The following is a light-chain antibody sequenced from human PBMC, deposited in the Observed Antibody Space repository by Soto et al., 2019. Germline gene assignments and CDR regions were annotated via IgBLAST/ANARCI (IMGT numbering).Light chain of an antibody. Sequence: EIRMALSRSTQSWSPEERATLSCRASPSVTNYLAWYQQKPGQPPRLLIYGAFNRAAGIPARFSGSASGTDFTLTICSLETEDSPVYCCQRRNVRPPVTIGEGTRLEIK. V-gene: IGKV3-11*01. CDR2: GAF. CDR3: QRRNVRPPVT. J-gene: IGKJ5*01. CDR1: PSVTNY.